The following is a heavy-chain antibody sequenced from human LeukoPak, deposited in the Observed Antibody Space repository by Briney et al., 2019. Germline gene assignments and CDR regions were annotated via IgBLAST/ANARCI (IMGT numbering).Heavy chain of an antibody. CDR3: ARPQGYQLLDFEY. CDR2: IYYSGST. J-gene: IGHJ4*02. V-gene: IGHV4-39*01. D-gene: IGHD2-2*01. CDR1: GVSISSSSYY. Sequence: ASETLSLTCTVSGVSISSSSYYWGWIRRPPGKGLGWIGSIYYSGSTYYNPSLKSRVTISVDTSKNRFSLKLSSVTAADTAVYYCARPQGYQLLDFEYWGQGTLVTVSS.